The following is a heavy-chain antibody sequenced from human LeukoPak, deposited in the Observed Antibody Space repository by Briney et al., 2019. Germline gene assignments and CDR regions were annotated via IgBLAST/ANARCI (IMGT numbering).Heavy chain of an antibody. J-gene: IGHJ4*02. CDR2: IIPIFGTA. Sequence: GASVKVSCKASGYTFTSCGISWVLQAPGQGLEWMGGIIPIFGTANYAQKFQGRVTITTDESTSTAYMELSSLRSEDTAVYYCARQTLDCGGDCYTYYFDHWGQGTLVTVSS. D-gene: IGHD2-21*02. CDR3: ARQTLDCGGDCYTYYFDH. V-gene: IGHV1-69*05. CDR1: GYTFTSCG.